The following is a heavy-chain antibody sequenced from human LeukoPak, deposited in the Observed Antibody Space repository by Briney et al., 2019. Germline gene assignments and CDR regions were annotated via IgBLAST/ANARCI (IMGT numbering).Heavy chain of an antibody. Sequence: GGSLRLSCGASGFTFRRFGMSWVRQAPEKGLEWVSAISGSGSSTYYGDSVKGRFTISRDNSKNTLYLQMNSLRAEDTAVYFCAKKRGYSSGYHYWGQGTLVTVSS. D-gene: IGHD3-22*01. J-gene: IGHJ4*02. V-gene: IGHV3-23*01. CDR3: AKKRGYSSGYHY. CDR1: GFTFRRFG. CDR2: ISGSGSST.